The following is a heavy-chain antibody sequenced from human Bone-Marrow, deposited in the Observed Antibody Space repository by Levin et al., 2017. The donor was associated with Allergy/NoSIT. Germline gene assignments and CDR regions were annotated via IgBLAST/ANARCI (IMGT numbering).Heavy chain of an antibody. J-gene: IGHJ4*02. CDR3: ARDGVDTAMAPHDY. D-gene: IGHD5-18*01. CDR1: GYSISSGYY. CDR2: IYHSGST. Sequence: GSLRLSCTVSGYSISSGYYWGWIRQPPGKGLEWIGSIYHSGSTYYNPSLKSRVTISVDTSKNQFSLKLSSVTAADTAVYYCARDGVDTAMAPHDYWGQGTLVTVSS. V-gene: IGHV4-38-2*02.